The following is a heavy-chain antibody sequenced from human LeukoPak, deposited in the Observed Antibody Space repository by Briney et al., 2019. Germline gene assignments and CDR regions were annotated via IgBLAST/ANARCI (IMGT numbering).Heavy chain of an antibody. V-gene: IGHV3-74*03. Sequence: GGSLRLSCAASGFIFTVYWMHWVRQAPGKELVWVARIRGDGRATTYADSVKGRFTISRDNAMNTVFLQMKSLRADDTGTYYCARFYFPEEHDRAWYEAHWGQGVLVTVS. CDR3: ARFYFPEEHDRAWYEAH. CDR1: GFIFTVYW. D-gene: IGHD6-19*01. CDR2: IRGDGRAT. J-gene: IGHJ4*02.